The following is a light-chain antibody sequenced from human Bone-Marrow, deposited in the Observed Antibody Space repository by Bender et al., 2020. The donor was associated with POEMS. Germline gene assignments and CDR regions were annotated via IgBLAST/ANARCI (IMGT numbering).Light chain of an antibody. V-gene: IGLV1-36*01. J-gene: IGLJ3*02. CDR1: SSNIGNPG. CDR3: ASWDDNLSGWG. Sequence: QSVVTQPPSLSEAPRQRVTISRSGSSSNIGNPGVIWLQQLPGEAPKLLIYYDDLLTPGVPDRFSGSKSGTSASLAIRVLRSEGEADYYCASWDDNLSGWGFGGGSKLAVL. CDR2: YDD.